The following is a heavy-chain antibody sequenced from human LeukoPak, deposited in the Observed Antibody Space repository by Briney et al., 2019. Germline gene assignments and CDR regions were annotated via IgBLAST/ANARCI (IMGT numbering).Heavy chain of an antibody. Sequence: SETLSLTCTVSGGSISSHYWSWIRQPPGKGLEWIGYIYYSGSTNYNPSPKSRVTISVDTSKNKFSLKLSSVTAADTAVYYCARIGSGYETYYFDYWGQGTLVTVSS. V-gene: IGHV4-59*11. CDR3: ARIGSGYETYYFDY. CDR2: IYYSGST. D-gene: IGHD3-22*01. J-gene: IGHJ4*02. CDR1: GGSISSHY.